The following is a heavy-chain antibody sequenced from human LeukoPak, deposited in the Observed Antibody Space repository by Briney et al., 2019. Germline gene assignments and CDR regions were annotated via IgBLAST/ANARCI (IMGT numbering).Heavy chain of an antibody. J-gene: IGHJ4*02. CDR3: ARDWGVGIFDY. D-gene: IGHD2-8*01. CDR1: GGSIRSGSYY. V-gene: IGHV4-61*02. CDR2: IYTSGST. Sequence: SETLSLTCTVSGGSIRSGSYYWSWIRQPAGKGLEWIGRIYTSGSTNYNPSLKSRVTISVDTSKNQFSLKLSSVTAADTAVYYCARDWGVGIFDYWGQGTLVTVSS.